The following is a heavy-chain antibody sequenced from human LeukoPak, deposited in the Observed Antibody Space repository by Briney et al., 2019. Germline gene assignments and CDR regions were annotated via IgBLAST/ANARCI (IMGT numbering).Heavy chain of an antibody. D-gene: IGHD3-10*01. Sequence: PSQTLSLTCTVSGGSISSDGYYWSWIRQHPGKGLVWIGYIYYSGRTYYNPSLRSRVTISVHTTKNQFSLKLSSVTAAETAVYYWARAHYYLDYWGQGTLVTVSS. CDR3: ARAHYYLDY. V-gene: IGHV4-31*03. CDR1: GGSISSDGYY. CDR2: IYYSGRT. J-gene: IGHJ4*02.